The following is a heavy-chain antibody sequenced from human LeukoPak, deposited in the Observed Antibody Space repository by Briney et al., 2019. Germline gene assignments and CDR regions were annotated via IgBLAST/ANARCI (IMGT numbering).Heavy chain of an antibody. D-gene: IGHD2-8*02. CDR2: ISGSSGII. CDR3: ARGWVVATGGFDM. J-gene: IGHJ3*02. Sequence: GGSLRLSCAASGFTFNTYTMNWVRQAPGKGLEWVSYISGSSGIIDYADSVKGRFTISRDNSKNTVYLQMNSLRGEDTAVYFCARGWVVATGGFDMWGQGTMVTVSS. V-gene: IGHV3-48*01. CDR1: GFTFNTYT.